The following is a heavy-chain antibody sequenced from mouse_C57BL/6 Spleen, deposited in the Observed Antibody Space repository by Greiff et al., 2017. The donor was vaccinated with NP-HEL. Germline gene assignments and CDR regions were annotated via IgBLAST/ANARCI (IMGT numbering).Heavy chain of an antibody. CDR3: ATSPITTVVAKGYFDY. V-gene: IGHV1-64*01. D-gene: IGHD1-1*01. J-gene: IGHJ2*01. Sequence: QVQLQQPGAELVKPGASVKLSCKASGYTFTSYWMHWVKQRPGQGLEWIGMIHPNSGSTNYNEKFKSKATLTVDKSSSTAYMQLSSLTSEDSAVYYCATSPITTVVAKGYFDYWGQGTTLTVSS. CDR2: IHPNSGST. CDR1: GYTFTSYW.